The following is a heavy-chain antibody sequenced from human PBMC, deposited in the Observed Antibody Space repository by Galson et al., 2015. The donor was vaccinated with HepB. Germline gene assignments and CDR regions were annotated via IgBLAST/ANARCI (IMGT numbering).Heavy chain of an antibody. D-gene: IGHD2-2*01. Sequence: IHWVRQAPGQGLEWMGWINPNSGGTNYAQKFQGRVIMTRDTSINTAYMDLRRLRSDDTAVYYCAREVRRGYCTSTSCHTPFGYWGQGTLVSIAS. CDR2: INPNSGGT. V-gene: IGHV1-2*02. CDR3: AREVRRGYCTSTSCHTPFGY. J-gene: IGHJ4*02.